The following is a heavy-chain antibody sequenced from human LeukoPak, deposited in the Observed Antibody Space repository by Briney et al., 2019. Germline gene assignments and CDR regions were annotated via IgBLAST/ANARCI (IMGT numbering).Heavy chain of an antibody. V-gene: IGHV1-2*02. J-gene: IGHJ1*01. Sequence: VASVKVSCKASGYTFTGYYMHWVRQAPGQGLEWMGWISPNSGGTNYAQKFQGRVTITADESTSTAYMELSSLRSEDTAVYYCARAPPIYDILTGYYPVAAEYFQHWGQGTLVTVSS. CDR3: ARAPPIYDILTGYYPVAAEYFQH. CDR2: ISPNSGGT. D-gene: IGHD3-9*01. CDR1: GYTFTGYY.